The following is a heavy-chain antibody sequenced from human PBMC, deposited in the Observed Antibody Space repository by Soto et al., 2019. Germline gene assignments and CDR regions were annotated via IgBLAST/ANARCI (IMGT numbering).Heavy chain of an antibody. D-gene: IGHD1-1*01. CDR2: ISSSSSTI. J-gene: IGHJ4*02. Sequence: GGSLRLSCAASGFTFSSYSMNWVRQAPGKGLEWVSYISSSSSTIYYADSVKGRFTISRDNAKNSLYLQMNSLRDEDTAVYYCARDSAGGLNGLGSYWGQGTLVTVSS. V-gene: IGHV3-48*02. CDR1: GFTFSSYS. CDR3: ARDSAGGLNGLGSY.